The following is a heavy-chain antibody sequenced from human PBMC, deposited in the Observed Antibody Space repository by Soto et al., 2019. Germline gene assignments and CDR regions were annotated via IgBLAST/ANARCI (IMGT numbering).Heavy chain of an antibody. CDR1: GISLNNERVG. Sequence: QVTLKESGPVLVKPTETLTLTCTVSGISLNNERVGVSWIRQSPGKALEWLADIFSNDEKSSSSFLRNRLTISKDTSRCQVFLIMTNMDPVDTGTYFCARAIFRLGYCGSTRCYELYYWGQGTTVTVSS. D-gene: IGHD2-2*01. CDR2: IFSNDEK. V-gene: IGHV2-26*01. CDR3: ARAIFRLGYCGSTRCYELYY. J-gene: IGHJ4*02.